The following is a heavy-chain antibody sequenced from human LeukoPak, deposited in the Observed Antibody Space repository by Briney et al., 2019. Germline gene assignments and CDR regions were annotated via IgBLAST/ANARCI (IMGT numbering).Heavy chain of an antibody. CDR3: ARAPITSPFYFDY. J-gene: IGHJ4*02. CDR2: INWSGGST. CDR1: GFTVSSNF. Sequence: GGSLRLSCAASGFTVSSNFMSWVRQAPGKGLEWVSGINWSGGSTGYADPLRGRFTISRDNAKNSLYLQMDSLRAEDTALYYCARAPITSPFYFDYWGLGTLVTVSS. D-gene: IGHD2-2*01. V-gene: IGHV3-20*04.